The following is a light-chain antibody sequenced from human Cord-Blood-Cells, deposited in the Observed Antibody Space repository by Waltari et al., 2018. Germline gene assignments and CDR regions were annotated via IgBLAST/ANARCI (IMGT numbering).Light chain of an antibody. Sequence: NFMLTQPHSVSESPGKTVTISCTRSSGSIASNYVQWYQQRPGSSPTTVTYEDNQRPSGVPERLSCSNDSCYNAAFLAISGLKMEDEAHYYCQSYEIRRNWVFGGGTKLAVL. CDR2: EDN. J-gene: IGLJ3*02. CDR1: SGSIASNY. CDR3: QSYEIRRNWV. V-gene: IGLV6-57*01.